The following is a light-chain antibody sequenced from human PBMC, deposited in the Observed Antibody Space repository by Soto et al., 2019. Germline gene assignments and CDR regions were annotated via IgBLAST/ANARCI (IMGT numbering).Light chain of an antibody. CDR1: QSVSINY. Sequence: EIVLTQSPGTLSLSPGERATLSCRASQSVSINYLAWYQQKPGQAPRVLIYGTSSRATGIPDRFSGSGSGTDFTLTISRLEPEDFAVYYCQQYGSSPSTFGQGTKLEIK. CDR2: GTS. J-gene: IGKJ2*01. V-gene: IGKV3-20*01. CDR3: QQYGSSPST.